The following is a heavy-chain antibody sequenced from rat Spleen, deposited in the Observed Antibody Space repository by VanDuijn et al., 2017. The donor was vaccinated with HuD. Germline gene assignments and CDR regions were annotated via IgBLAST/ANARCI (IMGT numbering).Heavy chain of an antibody. J-gene: IGHJ3*01. CDR1: GFTFSDYY. D-gene: IGHD1-5*01. CDR3: ARRNIGTTWFGY. Sequence: EVQLVESGGGLVQPGRSLKLSCVASGFTFSDYYMAWVRQAPTRGLEWVASISPSGGSTYYRDSVKGRFTISRDNAKSALYLQMDSLRSEDTATYYCARRNIGTTWFGYWGQGTLVTVSS. CDR2: ISPSGGST. V-gene: IGHV5-25*01.